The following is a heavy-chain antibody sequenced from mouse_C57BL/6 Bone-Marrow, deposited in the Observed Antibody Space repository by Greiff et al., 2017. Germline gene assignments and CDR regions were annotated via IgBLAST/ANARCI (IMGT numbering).Heavy chain of an antibody. CDR2: IDPSDSYT. Sequence: QVQLQQPGAELVKPGASVKLSCKASGYNFTSYWMQWVKQRPGQGLEWIGEIDPSDSYTNYNQKFKGKATLTVDKSSSTAYMQLSSLTSEDSAVEYCARYGMRYFDVWGTGTTVTVSS. D-gene: IGHD2-1*01. V-gene: IGHV1-50*01. CDR1: GYNFTSYW. J-gene: IGHJ1*03. CDR3: ARYGMRYFDV.